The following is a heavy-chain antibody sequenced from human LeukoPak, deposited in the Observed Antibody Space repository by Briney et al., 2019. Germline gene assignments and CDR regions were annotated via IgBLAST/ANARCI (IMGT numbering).Heavy chain of an antibody. D-gene: IGHD1-26*01. V-gene: IGHV3-74*01. J-gene: IGHJ4*02. CDR1: GFTFRSFW. CDR3: ARSQQPPSGVDY. CDR2: IDSDGSRT. Sequence: GGSLRLSCAASGFTFRSFWRHWVRQAPGKGLVWVSRIDSDGSRTAHADSVTGRFTISTDNAKNTLYLQMNGLRAEDTAVYYCARSQQPPSGVDYWGQGTLVTVSS.